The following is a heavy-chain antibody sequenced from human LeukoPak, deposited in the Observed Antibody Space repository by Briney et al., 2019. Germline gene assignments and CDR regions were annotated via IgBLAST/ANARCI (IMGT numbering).Heavy chain of an antibody. D-gene: IGHD3-22*01. Sequence: GASVKVSCKASGYTFTSYGVSWVRQAPGQGLEWMGWISAYNGNTNYAQKLQGRVTMTTDTSTSTAYMELRSLRSDDTAVYYCARDRGAYYYDRAFDYWGQGTLVTVSS. CDR2: ISAYNGNT. CDR1: GYTFTSYG. V-gene: IGHV1-18*01. CDR3: ARDRGAYYYDRAFDY. J-gene: IGHJ4*02.